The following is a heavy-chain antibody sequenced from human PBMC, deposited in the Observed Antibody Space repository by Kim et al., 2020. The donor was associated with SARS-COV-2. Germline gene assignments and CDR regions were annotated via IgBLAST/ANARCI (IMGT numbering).Heavy chain of an antibody. CDR3: ARESGHAFDY. V-gene: IGHV1-3*01. CDR2: NT. J-gene: IGHJ4*02. Sequence: NTKYSQEFQGRVTITRDTSAGTGYLEMSAVRSEDTGMYYCARESGHAFDYWGQGTLVTVSS. D-gene: IGHD5-12*01.